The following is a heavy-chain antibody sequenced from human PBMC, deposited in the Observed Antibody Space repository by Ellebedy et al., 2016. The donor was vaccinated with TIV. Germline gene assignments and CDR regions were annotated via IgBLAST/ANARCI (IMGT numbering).Heavy chain of an antibody. V-gene: IGHV3-7*03. Sequence: DSVRGRFTISGDNAKKSLYLQMNSLRAEDTAVYYCARGAMAAAGDDYWGQGTLVTVSS. D-gene: IGHD6-13*01. CDR3: ARGAMAAAGDDY. J-gene: IGHJ4*02.